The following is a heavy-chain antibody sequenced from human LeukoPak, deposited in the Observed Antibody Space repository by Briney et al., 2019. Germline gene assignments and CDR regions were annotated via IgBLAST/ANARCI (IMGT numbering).Heavy chain of an antibody. CDR2: IYASGKT. CDR1: GDSISRGRYY. D-gene: IGHD1-26*01. V-gene: IGHV4-61*02. Sequence: SETLSLTCTVSGDSISRGRYYWSWVRQPAGKELEWIGRIYASGKTDYNPYTPSLKSRVAMSLDTSKNQVSLYLTSVTAADTAMYFCARSFSEKFYFESWGQGTLVTVSP. CDR3: ARSFSEKFYFES. J-gene: IGHJ4*02.